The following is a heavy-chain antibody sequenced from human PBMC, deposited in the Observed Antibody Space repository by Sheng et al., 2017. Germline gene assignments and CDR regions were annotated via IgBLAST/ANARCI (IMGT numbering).Heavy chain of an antibody. D-gene: IGHD3-3*01. CDR3: ARGESGPNWFDP. V-gene: IGHV4-61*02. Sequence: QVQLQESGPGLVKPSQTLSLTCSVSGGSISSGSYYWSWIRQPAGKSLEWIGRIYLRGSPDYNPSLKGRVTISQDTSKNQFFLKLNSVTAADTAVYYCARGESGPNWFDPWGQGTLVTVSS. CDR2: IYLRGSP. J-gene: IGHJ5*02. CDR1: GGSISSGSYY.